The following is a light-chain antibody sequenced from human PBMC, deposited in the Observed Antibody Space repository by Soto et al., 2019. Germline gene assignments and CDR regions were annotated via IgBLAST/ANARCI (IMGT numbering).Light chain of an antibody. CDR1: SSDVGAYTF. Sequence: QSALTQPASVSGSPGQSITISCTGTSSDVGAYTFVTWYQQHPDKVPKLMIFDVSRRPSGVSDRFSGSKSGNTASLTISGLKHEDEADYYCSSYTSSSTHVFGSGTKLTVL. V-gene: IGLV2-14*03. CDR3: SSYTSSSTHV. J-gene: IGLJ1*01. CDR2: DVS.